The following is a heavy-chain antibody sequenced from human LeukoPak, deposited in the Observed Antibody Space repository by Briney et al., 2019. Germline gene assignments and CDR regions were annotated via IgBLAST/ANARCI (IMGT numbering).Heavy chain of an antibody. CDR3: AKDPNFYYCMDV. V-gene: IGHV1-8*01. J-gene: IGHJ6*03. CDR2: MHTSSGNA. Sequence: ASVIVSCETYGYTFTSSDINWVRQAPGQGLEWIGWMHTSSGNADSAQKFQGRVTLTRNTSINTAYMELSTLRSDDTAVYYCAKDPNFYYCMDVWGKGTTVTISS. CDR1: GYTFTSSD.